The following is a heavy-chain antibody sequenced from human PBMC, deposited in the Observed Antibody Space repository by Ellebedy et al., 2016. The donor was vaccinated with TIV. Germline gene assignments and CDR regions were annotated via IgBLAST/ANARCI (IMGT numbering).Heavy chain of an antibody. D-gene: IGHD2-21*02. CDR1: GGTFSSYA. CDR3: ARCVVVTAILHYYEYGMDV. J-gene: IGHJ6*02. V-gene: IGHV1-69*13. CDR2: ITPMFGTA. Sequence: ASVKVSXXASGGTFSSYAISWVRQAPGQGLEWMGEITPMFGTANYAQKFQGTVRITADESTRTAYMELSGLRSEDTAVYYCARCVVVTAILHYYEYGMDVWGQGTTVTVSS.